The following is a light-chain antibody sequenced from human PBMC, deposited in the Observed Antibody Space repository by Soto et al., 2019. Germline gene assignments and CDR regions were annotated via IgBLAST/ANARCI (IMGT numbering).Light chain of an antibody. J-gene: IGKJ2*01. V-gene: IGKV3-20*01. Sequence: EIVLTQSPGTLSLSPGERATLSCRASQSVSSSYLAWYQQKPGQAPRLLIYDSSSRATGIPDRFSGSGYGTDFTLTISRLEPEDFAVYYCQQYGSSPPYTFGQGTKLEIK. CDR3: QQYGSSPPYT. CDR2: DSS. CDR1: QSVSSSY.